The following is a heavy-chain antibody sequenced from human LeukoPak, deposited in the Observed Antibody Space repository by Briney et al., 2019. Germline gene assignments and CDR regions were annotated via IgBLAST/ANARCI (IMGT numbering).Heavy chain of an antibody. CDR1: GFTFSSYW. V-gene: IGHV3-7*01. CDR3: ARVPGLLRYFDWLLAAENDY. CDR2: IKQDGSEK. J-gene: IGHJ4*02. Sequence: GGSLRLSCAASGFTFSSYWMSWVRQAPGKGLEGVANIKQDGSEKYYVDSVKGRFTISRDNAKNSLYLQMNSLRAEDTAVYYCARVPGLLRYFDWLLAAENDYWGQGTLVTVSS. D-gene: IGHD3-9*01.